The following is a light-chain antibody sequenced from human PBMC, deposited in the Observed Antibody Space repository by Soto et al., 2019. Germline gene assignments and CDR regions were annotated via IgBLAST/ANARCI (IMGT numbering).Light chain of an antibody. CDR3: SSYTPSNTRQIV. J-gene: IGLJ1*01. CDR1: SSDVGGYNY. V-gene: IGLV2-14*03. Sequence: QSVLTQPASVSGSPGQSITISCTGTSSDVGGYNYVSWYQHHPGKAPKLLIYDVSNRPSGISNRFSGSKSDNTAPLTISGLQPEDEADYSCSSYTPSNTRQIVFGTGTKLTVL. CDR2: DVS.